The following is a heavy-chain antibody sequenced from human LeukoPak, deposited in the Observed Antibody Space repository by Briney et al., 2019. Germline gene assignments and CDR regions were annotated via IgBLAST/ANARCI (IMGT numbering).Heavy chain of an antibody. CDR2: IYYSGST. J-gene: IGHJ4*02. CDR3: ARRYGSGSSGTFDY. CDR1: GGSFSRYY. V-gene: IGHV4-59*07. Sequence: SDTLSLTCAVNGGSFSRYYWSWIRQPPGKGLEWIGYIYYSGSTNYNPSLKSRVTISVDTSKNQFSLRLSSVTAADTAVYYCARRYGSGSSGTFDYWGQGTLVTVSS. D-gene: IGHD3-10*01.